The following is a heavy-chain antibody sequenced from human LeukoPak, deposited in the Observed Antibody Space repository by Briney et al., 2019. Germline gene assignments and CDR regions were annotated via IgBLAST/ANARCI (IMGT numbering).Heavy chain of an antibody. CDR1: GFTFSSYW. CDR3: ARVTVTMVRGVIITRPADYYYYMDV. D-gene: IGHD3-10*01. CDR2: IKQDGSEK. J-gene: IGHJ6*03. V-gene: IGHV3-7*01. Sequence: GGSLRLSCAASGFTFSSYWMSWVRQAPGKGLEWVANIKQDGSEKYYVDSVKGRFTISRDNAKNSLYLQMNSLRAEDTAVYYCARVTVTMVRGVIITRPADYYYYMDVWGKGTTVTVSS.